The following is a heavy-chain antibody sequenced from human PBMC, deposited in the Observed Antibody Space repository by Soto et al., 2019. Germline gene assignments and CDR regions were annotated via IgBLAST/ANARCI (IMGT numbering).Heavy chain of an antibody. CDR3: GRGVNTATTGSDY. J-gene: IGHJ4*02. Sequence: EVQLLESGGGLVQPGGALRLSCAASGFTFSSYAMNWVRQAPGKGLEWVSAISGNGGSTYYADSVKGRFIISRDSSKNTLYLQMHSLRAEDTAIYYCGRGVNTATTGSDYWGQGTLVTVSS. V-gene: IGHV3-23*01. CDR2: ISGNGGST. D-gene: IGHD4-17*01. CDR1: GFTFSSYA.